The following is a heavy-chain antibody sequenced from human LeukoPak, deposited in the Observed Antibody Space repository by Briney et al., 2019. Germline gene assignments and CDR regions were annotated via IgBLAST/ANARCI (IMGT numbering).Heavy chain of an antibody. Sequence: GGSLRLSCAASGFTFSGSAMHWVRQASGKGLEWVGRIRSNAHNYATAYAASVKGRFTISRDDSKNTSYLQMNSLKTEDTAVYYCTRAFSGYYWGQGTLVTVSS. D-gene: IGHD5-12*01. CDR1: GFTFSGSA. CDR2: IRSNAHNYAT. CDR3: TRAFSGYY. V-gene: IGHV3-73*01. J-gene: IGHJ4*02.